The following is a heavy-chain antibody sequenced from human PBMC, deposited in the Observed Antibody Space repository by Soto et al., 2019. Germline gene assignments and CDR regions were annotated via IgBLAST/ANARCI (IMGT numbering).Heavy chain of an antibody. Sequence: QVTLKESGPVLVKPTETLTLTCTVSGLSLSNAKLGVSWIRQPPGKALEWLAHIFSNDDKSYSTSLDRRLTLSTDTSKSQVVLTMTNWDPVDSGTYYCALIKDCSRTDCFLASFDPWGQGTLVTVSS. V-gene: IGHV2-26*01. D-gene: IGHD2-2*01. CDR2: IFSNDDK. CDR1: GLSLSNAKLG. CDR3: ALIKDCSRTDCFLASFDP. J-gene: IGHJ5*02.